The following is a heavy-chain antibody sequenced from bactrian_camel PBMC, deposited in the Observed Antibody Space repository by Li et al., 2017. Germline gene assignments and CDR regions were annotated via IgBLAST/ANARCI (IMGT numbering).Heavy chain of an antibody. D-gene: IGHD8*01. CDR2: IDSDGGST. Sequence: HVQLVESGGGLVQPGRSLRLSCAASGFTFSSYWMYWVRQAPGKGLEWVSAIDSDGGSTYYADSVKGRFTISRDNAKTTLYLQMNSLKPEDTAVYYCAATIQCIPNWNETRTVNYWGQGTQVTVS. J-gene: IGHJ4*01. CDR3: AATIQCIPNWNETRTVNY. CDR1: GFTFSSYW. V-gene: IGHV3S1*01.